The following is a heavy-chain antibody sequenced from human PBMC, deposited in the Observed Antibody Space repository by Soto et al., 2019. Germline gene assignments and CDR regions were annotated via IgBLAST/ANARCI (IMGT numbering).Heavy chain of an antibody. Sequence: ASVKVSCEASGYTFTGYYIHWVRQAPGQGLEWMGWINPNSGGTNYAQKFQGRVTMTRDTSISTAYMELSRLRSDDTAVYYCARGQQLVLIRGAYYGMDVWGQGTTVTVSS. J-gene: IGHJ6*02. D-gene: IGHD6-6*01. CDR2: INPNSGGT. CDR3: ARGQQLVLIRGAYYGMDV. V-gene: IGHV1-2*02. CDR1: GYTFTGYY.